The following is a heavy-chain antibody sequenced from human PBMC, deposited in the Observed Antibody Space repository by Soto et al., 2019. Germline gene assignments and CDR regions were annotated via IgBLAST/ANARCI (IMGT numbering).Heavy chain of an antibody. V-gene: IGHV3-30*18. J-gene: IGHJ6*02. CDR2: ISYDGSKK. Sequence: QVYLVESGGGVVKPGGSLRLSCAVSGLTFSSYGMHWVRQAPGKGLEWVAVISYDGSKKYYADSVKGRFTISRDNYKNTVYLQMNSLRPEDTAVYYCAKSSTAEYYYYGMDFWGQGTTVTVSS. CDR3: AKSSTAEYYYYGMDF. CDR1: GLTFSSYG. D-gene: IGHD4-4*01.